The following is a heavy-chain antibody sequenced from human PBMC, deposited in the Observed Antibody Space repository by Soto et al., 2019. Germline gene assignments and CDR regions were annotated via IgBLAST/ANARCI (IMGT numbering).Heavy chain of an antibody. CDR3: ARGEQYSGRIFDY. Sequence: SETLSLTCAITGDSVSSNSAGWSWVRQSPSRGLEWLGRTYYRSKWYYEYAVSVRGRITINPDTSKNQYSLQLNSVTPEDTAVYFCARGEQYSGRIFDYWGQGTLVTVSS. CDR2: TYYRSKWYY. J-gene: IGHJ4*01. V-gene: IGHV6-1*01. D-gene: IGHD1-26*01. CDR1: GDSVSSNSAG.